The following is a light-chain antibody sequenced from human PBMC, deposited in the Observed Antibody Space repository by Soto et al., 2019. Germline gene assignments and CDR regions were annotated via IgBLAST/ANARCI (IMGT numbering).Light chain of an antibody. CDR2: WTS. V-gene: IGKV2-28*01. CDR3: MQTLQTPAT. Sequence: IVMTQSPLSLPVTPGEPASISCRSSQSLLHSNGYNYLDWYLQKPGQSPQLLIYWTSNRASGVPDRFSGSGSGTDFTLKISRVEAEDVGVYYCMQTLQTPATFGPGTKVEIK. J-gene: IGKJ1*01. CDR1: QSLLHSNGYNY.